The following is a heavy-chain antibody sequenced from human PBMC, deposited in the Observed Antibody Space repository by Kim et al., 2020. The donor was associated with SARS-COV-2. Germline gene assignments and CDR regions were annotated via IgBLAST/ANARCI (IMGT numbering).Heavy chain of an antibody. CDR2: INSDGSST. Sequence: GGSLRLSCAASGFTFSSYWMHWVRQAPGKGLVWVSRINSDGSSTSYADSVKGRFTISRDNAKNTLYLQMNSLRAEDTAVYYCARDPRVVVITTNNWFDPWGQGTLVTVSS. D-gene: IGHD3-22*01. V-gene: IGHV3-74*01. CDR3: ARDPRVVVITTNNWFDP. J-gene: IGHJ5*02. CDR1: GFTFSSYW.